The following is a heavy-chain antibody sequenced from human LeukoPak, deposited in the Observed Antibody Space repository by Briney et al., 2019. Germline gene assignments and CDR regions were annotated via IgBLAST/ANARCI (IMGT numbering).Heavy chain of an antibody. CDR1: GFTFSSYA. J-gene: IGHJ4*02. CDR3: AKTSGGNY. Sequence: PGGSLRLSCAASGFTFSSYAMSWVRRAPGKGLGWVSGISEGGGSTYYADSAKGRFTISRDNSRNTVYLQMNSLRVEDSAVYYCAKTSGGNYWGQGTLVTVSS. D-gene: IGHD4-23*01. V-gene: IGHV3-23*01. CDR2: ISEGGGST.